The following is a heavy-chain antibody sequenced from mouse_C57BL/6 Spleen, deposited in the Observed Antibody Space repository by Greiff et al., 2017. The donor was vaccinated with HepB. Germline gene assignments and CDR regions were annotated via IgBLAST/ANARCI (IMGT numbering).Heavy chain of an antibody. V-gene: IGHV1-20*01. CDR3: ARSDYYGSSYDAMDY. D-gene: IGHD1-1*01. J-gene: IGHJ4*01. CDR1: GYSFTGYF. CDR2: INPYNGDT. Sequence: VQLQQSGPELVKPGDSVKISCKASGYSFTGYFMNWVMQSHGKSLEWIGRINPYNGDTFYNQKFKGKATLTVDKSSSTAHMELRSLTSEDSAVYYCARSDYYGSSYDAMDYWGQGTSVTVSS.